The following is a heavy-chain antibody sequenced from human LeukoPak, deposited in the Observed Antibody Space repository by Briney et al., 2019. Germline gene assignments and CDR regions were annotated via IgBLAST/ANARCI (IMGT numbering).Heavy chain of an antibody. CDR1: GFTFSSYA. Sequence: NPGGSLRLSCAASGFTFSSYAMNWVRQARGKGLEGVSSISGSSSDIYYADSVKGRFTISRDNAKNSVFLQMNNLRAEDTAIYYCARRGYHDSSGYDYWGQGTLVTVSS. CDR3: ARRGYHDSSGYDY. J-gene: IGHJ4*02. D-gene: IGHD3-22*01. CDR2: ISGSSSDI. V-gene: IGHV3-21*06.